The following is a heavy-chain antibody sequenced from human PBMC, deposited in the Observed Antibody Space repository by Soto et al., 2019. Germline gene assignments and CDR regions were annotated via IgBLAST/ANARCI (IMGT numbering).Heavy chain of an antibody. CDR1: GFSFSSYA. V-gene: IGHV3-23*01. J-gene: IGHJ4*02. Sequence: EAQLLESGGSLVQPGGSLRLSCAASGFSFSSYAMTWVRQAPGKGLEWVSMISGAGDRTYYADSVKGRFTISRDNSKNTLYLQMNSLRAEDTAVYHCAKATRGPLSSRRSDANHLDSLGQGTLVTVSS. CDR3: AKATRGPLSSRRSDANHLDS. CDR2: ISGAGDRT. D-gene: IGHD3-10*01.